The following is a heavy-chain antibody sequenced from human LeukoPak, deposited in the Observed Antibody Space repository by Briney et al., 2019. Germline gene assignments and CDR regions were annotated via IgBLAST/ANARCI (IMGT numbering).Heavy chain of an antibody. J-gene: IGHJ4*02. CDR3: ARDGGGYDSSGPRFDY. Sequence: GGSLRLSGAASGFTFSSYAMHWVRQAPGKGLEWVAVISYDGSNKYYADSVKGRFTISRDNSKNTLYLQMNSLRAEDTAVYYCARDGGGYDSSGPRFDYWGQGTLVTVSS. CDR2: ISYDGSNK. CDR1: GFTFSSYA. D-gene: IGHD3-22*01. V-gene: IGHV3-30-3*01.